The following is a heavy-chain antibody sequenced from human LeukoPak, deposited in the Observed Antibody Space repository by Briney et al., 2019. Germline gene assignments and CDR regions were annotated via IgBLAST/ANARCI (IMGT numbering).Heavy chain of an antibody. J-gene: IGHJ4*02. D-gene: IGHD3-10*01. V-gene: IGHV3-23*01. CDR3: AKDRPWFGESRAFDY. Sequence: PGGSLRLSCAASGFTFSSYAMSWGRKAPGKGVGWVSATSGSGGSTYYAASVKGRFTISRDNSKNTLYLKMNSVRAEDTAVYYCAKDRPWFGESRAFDYWGQGTLVTVSS. CDR1: GFTFSSYA. CDR2: TSGSGGST.